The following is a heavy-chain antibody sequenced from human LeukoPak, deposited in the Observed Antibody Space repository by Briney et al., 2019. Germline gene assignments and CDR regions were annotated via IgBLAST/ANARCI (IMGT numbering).Heavy chain of an antibody. Sequence: PGGSLRLSCAASGFTFSSSSMNWVRQAPGKGLGWVSSISNSSSYIYYADSVKGRFTISRDNAKNSLYLQMNSLRAEDTAVYYCARRVAAAADAFDIWGQGTTVTVSS. CDR1: GFTFSSSS. CDR3: ARRVAAAADAFDI. J-gene: IGHJ3*02. CDR2: ISNSSSYI. D-gene: IGHD6-13*01. V-gene: IGHV3-21*01.